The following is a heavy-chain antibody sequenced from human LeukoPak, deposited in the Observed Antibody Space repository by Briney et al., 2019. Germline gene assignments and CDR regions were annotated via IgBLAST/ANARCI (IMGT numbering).Heavy chain of an antibody. CDR3: ARHIGGGIEDMDV. CDR1: GGSFTDYF. D-gene: IGHD3-16*02. CDR2: INDYTGDT. Sequence: SETLSLTCTVYGGSFTDYFWTWIRQSPGKGLEWIGEINDYTGDTNYNPSLNSRVSISLEKSKNQFSLELRSVTAADTAVYYCARHIGGGIEDMDVWGKGTKVTVSS. V-gene: IGHV4-34*01. J-gene: IGHJ6*03.